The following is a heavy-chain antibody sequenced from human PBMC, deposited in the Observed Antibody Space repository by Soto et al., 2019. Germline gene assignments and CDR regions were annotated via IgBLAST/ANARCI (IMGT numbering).Heavy chain of an antibody. V-gene: IGHV2-70*11. CDR2: IDWDDEK. CDR1: GFSLTTGGMS. CDR3: SRTPSYCVGPDCFLTVFDF. D-gene: IGHD2-21*01. Sequence: SGPTLVNPTQTLTLNCTFSGFSLTTGGMSVSRIRQPPGQALEWLARIDWDDEKYYSTSLRTRLSISKDTSKNEVVLTLTNMDPVDTATYYCSRTPSYCVGPDCFLTVFDFWGQGARVTVSS. J-gene: IGHJ4*02.